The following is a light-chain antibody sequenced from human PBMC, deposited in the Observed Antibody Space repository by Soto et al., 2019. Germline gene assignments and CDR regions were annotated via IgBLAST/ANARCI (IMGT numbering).Light chain of an antibody. CDR3: QQYGSSPPIT. V-gene: IGKV3-20*01. CDR1: QSVSSSY. CDR2: GAS. J-gene: IGKJ5*01. Sequence: EIVMTQSPFTLSLSPFERSTLSCGASQSVSSSYLAWYQQKPGQAPRLLIYGASSRATGIPDRFSGSGSGTDFTLTISRLEPEDFAVYYCQQYGSSPPITFGQGTRLEIK.